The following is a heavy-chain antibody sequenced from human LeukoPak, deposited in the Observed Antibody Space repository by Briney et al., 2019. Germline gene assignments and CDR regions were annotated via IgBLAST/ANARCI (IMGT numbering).Heavy chain of an antibody. V-gene: IGHV3-21*01. Sequence: GGSLRLSCAASGFTFSSYSMNWVRLAPGKGLECVSSISSSSSYIYYADSVKGRFTISRDNAKNSLYLQMNSLRAEDTAVYYCARGLAVPAALSGYMDVWGKGTTVTVSS. D-gene: IGHD2-2*01. CDR2: ISSSSSYI. CDR3: ARGLAVPAALSGYMDV. CDR1: GFTFSSYS. J-gene: IGHJ6*03.